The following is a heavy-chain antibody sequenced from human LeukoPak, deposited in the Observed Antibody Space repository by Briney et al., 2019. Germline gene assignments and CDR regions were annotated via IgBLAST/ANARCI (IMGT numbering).Heavy chain of an antibody. Sequence: GESLKISCKASGYSFTSYWIGWVRPMPEKGLEWMGIIDPSDSETRYTPTFQGQVTISADKSLTTAYLQWNSLKASDTAMYYCARQTAMGRSGDYWGQGTLVTVSS. D-gene: IGHD5-18*01. V-gene: IGHV5-51*01. CDR1: GYSFTSYW. J-gene: IGHJ4*02. CDR2: IDPSDSET. CDR3: ARQTAMGRSGDY.